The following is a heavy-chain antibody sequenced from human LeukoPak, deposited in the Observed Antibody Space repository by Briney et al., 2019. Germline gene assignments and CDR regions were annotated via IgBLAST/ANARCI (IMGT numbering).Heavy chain of an antibody. J-gene: IGHJ4*02. CDR2: INPNSGGT. D-gene: IGHD6-13*01. CDR1: GYTFTGYY. V-gene: IGHV1-2*02. CDR3: ARVGVAATGLDY. Sequence: ASVKVSCKASGYTFTGYYMHWVRQAPGQGLEWMGWINPNSGGTNYAQKFQGRVTMTRHTSISTAYMELSRLRSDDTAVYYCARVGVAATGLDYWGQGTLVTVSS.